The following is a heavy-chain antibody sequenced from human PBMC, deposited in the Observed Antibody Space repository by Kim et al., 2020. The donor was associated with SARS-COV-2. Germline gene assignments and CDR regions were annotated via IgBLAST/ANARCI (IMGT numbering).Heavy chain of an antibody. CDR3: ARRYYDSSSYRLLEFDY. V-gene: IGHV4-34*01. J-gene: IGHJ4*02. CDR2: INHSGST. D-gene: IGHD3-22*01. Sequence: SETLSLTCAVYGGSFSGYYWSWIRQPPGKGLEWIGEINHSGSTNYNPSLKSRVTISVDTSKNQFSLKLSSVTAADTAVYYCARRYYDSSSYRLLEFDYWGQGTLVTVSS. CDR1: GGSFSGYY.